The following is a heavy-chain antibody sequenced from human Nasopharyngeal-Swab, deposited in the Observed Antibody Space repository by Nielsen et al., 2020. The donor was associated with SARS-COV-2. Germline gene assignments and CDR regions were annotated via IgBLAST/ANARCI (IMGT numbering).Heavy chain of an antibody. CDR2: LIPILGIA. CDR3: ARPGDYDSSGYYEY. CDR1: GDTFTSSA. Sequence: SVKVSCKASGDTFTSSAISWVRKAPGQGLEWMGGLIPILGIANYAQRFRGRVSITADKSTNTAYMELSSLRSEDTAIYYCARPGDYDSSGYYEYWGQGTLVTVSS. V-gene: IGHV1-69*10. J-gene: IGHJ4*02. D-gene: IGHD3-22*01.